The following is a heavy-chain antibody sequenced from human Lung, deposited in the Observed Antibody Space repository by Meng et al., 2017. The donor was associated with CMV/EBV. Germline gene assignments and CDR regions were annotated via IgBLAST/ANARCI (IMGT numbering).Heavy chain of an antibody. V-gene: IGHV3-23*01. CDR1: GFTFSSYA. CDR3: AKDDKPTKYIVVVPAAGDY. J-gene: IGHJ4*02. CDR2: ISGSGGST. Sequence: GGSLRLSCAASGFTFSSYAMSWVRQAPGKGLEWVSAISGSGGSTYYADSVKGRFTISRDNSKNTLYLQMNSLRAEDTAVYYCAKDDKPTKYIVVVPAAGDYWGQGTLVTVSS. D-gene: IGHD2-2*01.